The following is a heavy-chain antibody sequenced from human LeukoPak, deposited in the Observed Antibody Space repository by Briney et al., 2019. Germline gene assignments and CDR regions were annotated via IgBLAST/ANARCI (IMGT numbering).Heavy chain of an antibody. V-gene: IGHV1-18*01. J-gene: IGHJ5*02. D-gene: IGHD3-9*01. CDR1: GYIFTTYG. CDR2: ISAYNGNT. CDR3: ARADYDILTGSRGWFDP. Sequence: ASVKVSCKSSGYIFTTYGITWVRQAPGQGLEWMGWISAYNGNTNYAQKLQGRVTMTTDTSTSTAYMELRSLRSDDTAVYYCARADYDILTGSRGWFDPWGQGTLVTVSS.